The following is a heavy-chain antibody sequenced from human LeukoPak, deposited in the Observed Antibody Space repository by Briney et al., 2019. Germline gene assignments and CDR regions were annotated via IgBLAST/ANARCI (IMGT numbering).Heavy chain of an antibody. CDR3: AKDVDTVMDWANDAFDV. D-gene: IGHD5-18*01. Sequence: PGGSLRLSCAASGFTFSSYATHWVRQAPGKGLEWVAVISYDGVDKYYADSLKGRFTMSRDNSKNSVYPQMDSLRVEDTAMYYCAKDVDTVMDWANDAFDVWGQGTMVIVSS. CDR1: GFTFSSYA. CDR2: ISYDGVDK. V-gene: IGHV3-30-3*01. J-gene: IGHJ3*01.